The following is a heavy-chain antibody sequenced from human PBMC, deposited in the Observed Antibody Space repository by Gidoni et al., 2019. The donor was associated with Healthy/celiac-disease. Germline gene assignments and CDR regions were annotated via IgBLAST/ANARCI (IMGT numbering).Heavy chain of an antibody. CDR3: ARDGYQYYYYYYGMDV. CDR1: GFTFSSYS. CDR2: ISSSSSYI. V-gene: IGHV3-21*01. D-gene: IGHD5-12*01. J-gene: IGHJ6*02. Sequence: EVQLVESGGGLVKPGGSLRLSGAASGFTFSSYSMNWVRQAPGKGLELVSSISSSSSYIYYADSVKGRFTISRDNAKNSLYLQMNSLRAEDTAVYYCARDGYQYYYYYYGMDVWGQGTTVTVSS.